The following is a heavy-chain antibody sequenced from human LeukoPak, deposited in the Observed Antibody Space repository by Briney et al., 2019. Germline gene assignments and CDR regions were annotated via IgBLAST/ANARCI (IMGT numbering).Heavy chain of an antibody. Sequence: GGSLRLSCAASGFTVSSNYMSSVRQAPGKGMEWVSVIYSGGSTYYADSVKGRFTISRDNSKNTLYLQMNSLRAEDTAVYYCARDPPLISGSYHYGMDVWGQGTTVTVSS. V-gene: IGHV3-66*01. J-gene: IGHJ6*02. D-gene: IGHD3-10*01. CDR1: GFTVSSNY. CDR3: ARDPPLISGSYHYGMDV. CDR2: IYSGGST.